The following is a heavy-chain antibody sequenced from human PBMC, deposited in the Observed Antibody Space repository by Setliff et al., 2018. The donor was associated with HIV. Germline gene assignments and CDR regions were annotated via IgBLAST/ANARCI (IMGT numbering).Heavy chain of an antibody. V-gene: IGHV1-69*05. Sequence: SVKVSCKASGGTFSSYAISWVRQAPGQGLEWMGGIIPISGTVNYAQKFWGRVTITTHESTSTVYMELSSLRSEDTAVYYCARDFGGYCSSMSCPGLFDPWGQGTLVTVSS. CDR2: IIPISGTV. D-gene: IGHD2-2*01. CDR1: GGTFSSYA. CDR3: ARDFGGYCSSMSCPGLFDP. J-gene: IGHJ5*02.